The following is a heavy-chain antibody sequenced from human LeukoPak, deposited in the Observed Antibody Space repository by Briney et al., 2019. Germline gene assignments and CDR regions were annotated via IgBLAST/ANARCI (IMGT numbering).Heavy chain of an antibody. D-gene: IGHD3-16*01. CDR1: GGSFSGYY. V-gene: IGHV4-34*01. Sequence: SETLSLTCAVYGGSFSGYYWSWIRQPPGKGLEWIGEINHSGSTNYNPSLKSRVTISVDTSKNQFSLKLSPVTAEDTAVYYCARDEEGGLDYWGQGTLVTVSS. J-gene: IGHJ4*02. CDR3: ARDEEGGLDY. CDR2: INHSGST.